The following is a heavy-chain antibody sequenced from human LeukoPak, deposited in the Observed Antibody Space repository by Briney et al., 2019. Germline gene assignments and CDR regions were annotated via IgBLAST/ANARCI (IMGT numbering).Heavy chain of an antibody. CDR3: ARGKQWLTH. CDR2: ISSSSSTI. J-gene: IGHJ4*02. Sequence: GGSLRLSCAASGFTFSSYSMNWVRQAPGRGLEWVSYISSSSSTIYYADSVKGRFTISRDNAKNSLYLQMNSLRAEDTAVYYCARGKQWLTHWGQGTLVTVSS. CDR1: GFTFSSYS. V-gene: IGHV3-48*04. D-gene: IGHD6-19*01.